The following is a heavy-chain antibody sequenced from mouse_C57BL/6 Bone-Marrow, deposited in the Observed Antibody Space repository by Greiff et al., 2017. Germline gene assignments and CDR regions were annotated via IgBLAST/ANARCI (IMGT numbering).Heavy chain of an antibody. CDR1: GYTFTDYY. CDR3: AREEGYYGPWFAY. CDR2: INPNNGGT. D-gene: IGHD1-1*01. V-gene: IGHV1-26*01. J-gene: IGHJ3*01. Sequence: VQLQQSGPELVKPGASVKISCKASGYTFTDYYMNWVKQSHGKSLEWIGDINPNNGGTSYNQKLKGKATLTVARTSSTAYMELRSLTSEGSAVYYCAREEGYYGPWFAYWGQGTLVTVSA.